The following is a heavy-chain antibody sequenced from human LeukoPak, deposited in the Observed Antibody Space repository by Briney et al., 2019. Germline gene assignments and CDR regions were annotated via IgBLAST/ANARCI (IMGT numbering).Heavy chain of an antibody. CDR3: ARTTVTSLGAFDF. CDR1: GGSFSGYY. J-gene: IGHJ3*01. V-gene: IGHV4-31*11. Sequence: SETLSLTCAVYGGSFSGYYWGWIRQLPGKGLECIGYIFYAGTTYYNPSLKSRVTVSIDTSTNQFSLKLSSVTAADTAVYYCARTTVTSLGAFDFWGRGTMITVSS. D-gene: IGHD4-17*01. CDR2: IFYAGTT.